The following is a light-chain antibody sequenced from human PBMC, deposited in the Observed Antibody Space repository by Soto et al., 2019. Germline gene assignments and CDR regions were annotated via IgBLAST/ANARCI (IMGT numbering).Light chain of an antibody. V-gene: IGKV1-39*01. Sequence: DIQMTQSPVSLSASVGDRVTITCRASQSISSHLNWYQQNPGKAPKLLIYAATSLQSGVSSRFSGSGTRTDLTLSISSMQPEYFETYYCQQSYNTPYTFAPGTKLEIK. CDR2: AAT. CDR3: QQSYNTPYT. J-gene: IGKJ2*01. CDR1: QSISSH.